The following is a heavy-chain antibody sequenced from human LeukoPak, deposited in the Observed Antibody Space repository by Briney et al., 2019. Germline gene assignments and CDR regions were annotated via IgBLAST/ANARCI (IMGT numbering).Heavy chain of an antibody. Sequence: TGGSLRLSCAASGFTFSAYWMSWVRQAPGKGLEWVANIKQDGSDKFYADSMKGRFTISRDNSKNTLYLQMNSLRAENTAVYYCAKDRWELLDGAFDIWGQGTMVTVSS. J-gene: IGHJ3*02. V-gene: IGHV3-7*03. D-gene: IGHD1-26*01. CDR3: AKDRWELLDGAFDI. CDR1: GFTFSAYW. CDR2: IKQDGSDK.